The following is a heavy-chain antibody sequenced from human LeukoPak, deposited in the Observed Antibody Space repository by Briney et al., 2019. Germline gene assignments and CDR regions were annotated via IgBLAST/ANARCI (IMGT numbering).Heavy chain of an antibody. J-gene: IGHJ4*02. V-gene: IGHV4-39*01. CDR1: GGSISSSSYY. CDR2: IYNSGST. CDR3: ARLLWGLREDY. Sequence: PSETLSLTCTVSGGSISSSSYYWGRIRQPPEKGLEWIGSIYNSGSTYYNPSLRSRVTISVDTSKNQLSLKLSSVTAVDTAVYYCARLLWGLREDYWGQGTLVTVSS. D-gene: IGHD3-16*01.